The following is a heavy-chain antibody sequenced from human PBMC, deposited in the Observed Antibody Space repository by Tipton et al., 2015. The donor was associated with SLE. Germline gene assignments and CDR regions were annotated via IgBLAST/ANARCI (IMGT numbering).Heavy chain of an antibody. V-gene: IGHV1-69*09. D-gene: IGHD7-27*01. CDR1: GGTFGSDT. CDR3: ARRTGDLSDAFDI. CDR2: ITPILGVT. Sequence: QLVQSGAEVKKPGSSVKVSCTASGGTFGSDTISWVRQAPGQGLEWMGRITPILGVTHYVQRFQGRFTISASTSTAYMDLASLRFEDTAMYYCARRTGDLSDAFDIWGQGTLVTVSS. J-gene: IGHJ3*02.